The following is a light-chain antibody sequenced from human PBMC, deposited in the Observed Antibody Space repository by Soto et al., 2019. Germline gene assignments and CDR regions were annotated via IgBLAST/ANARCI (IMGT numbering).Light chain of an antibody. CDR3: SSYRSGNIMV. CDR1: SSDVGYYDY. J-gene: IGLJ3*02. V-gene: IGLV2-14*01. CDR2: EVT. Sequence: QSALTQPASVAGSPGQSITISCTGTSSDVGYYDYVSWYQHHPGKAPKLMIYEVTYRPSGVSNRFSGFKSGNTASLTISGLQAEDEADCHCSSYRSGNIMVFGGGTKLTVL.